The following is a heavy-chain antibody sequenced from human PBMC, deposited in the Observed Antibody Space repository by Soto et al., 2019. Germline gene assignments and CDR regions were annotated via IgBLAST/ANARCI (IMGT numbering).Heavy chain of an antibody. J-gene: IGHJ4*02. Sequence: GGSLRLSCAASGFTFSSYAMSWVRQAPGKGLEWVSAISGSGGSTYYADSVKGRFTISRDNSKNTLYLQMNSLRAEDTAVYYCAKDRAQAYCGGDCYSGFDYWGQGTLVTVSS. CDR3: AKDRAQAYCGGDCYSGFDY. CDR2: ISGSGGST. CDR1: GFTFSSYA. D-gene: IGHD2-21*01. V-gene: IGHV3-23*01.